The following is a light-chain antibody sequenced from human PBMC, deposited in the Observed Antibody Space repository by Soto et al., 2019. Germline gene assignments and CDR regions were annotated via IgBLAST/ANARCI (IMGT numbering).Light chain of an antibody. J-gene: IGKJ4*02. CDR3: QQYGTSQGA. CDR2: GAS. CDR1: QSVSSSN. Sequence: EAVLTKSPGTLSLSPGERASLSCRASQSVSSSNLAWYQHKPGQAPRLLIYGASRRATGIPDRFRGSGSGTDFTLTISTLEPEDFAVYYCQQYGTSQGAFGGGTKVDIK. V-gene: IGKV3-20*01.